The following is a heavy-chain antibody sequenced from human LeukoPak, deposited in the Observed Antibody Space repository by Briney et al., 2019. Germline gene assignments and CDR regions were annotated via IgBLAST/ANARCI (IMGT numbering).Heavy chain of an antibody. CDR1: GFSFSTYA. J-gene: IGHJ4*02. Sequence: GGSLRLSCTASGFSFSTYAMNWVRQAPGKGLEWVANIKQDGSEKYYVDSVKGRFTISRDNAKNSLYLQMNSLRAEDTAVYYCARDTALSHGSDYWGQGTLVTVSS. CDR2: IKQDGSEK. D-gene: IGHD5-18*01. V-gene: IGHV3-7*01. CDR3: ARDTALSHGSDY.